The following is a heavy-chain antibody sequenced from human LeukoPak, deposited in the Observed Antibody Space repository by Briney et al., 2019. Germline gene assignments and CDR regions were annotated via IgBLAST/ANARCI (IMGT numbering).Heavy chain of an antibody. CDR3: ARVSSGGTGGSCYKPSDN. J-gene: IGHJ4*02. D-gene: IGHD2-15*01. CDR1: GFTFSSYS. CDR2: ISSSSSYI. V-gene: IGHV3-21*01. Sequence: GGSLRLSCAASGFTFSSYSMNWVRQAPGKGLEWVSSISSSSSYIYYADSVKGRFTISRDNAKNSLYLQMNSLRAEDTAVYYCARVSSGGTGGSCYKPSDNWGQGTLVTVSS.